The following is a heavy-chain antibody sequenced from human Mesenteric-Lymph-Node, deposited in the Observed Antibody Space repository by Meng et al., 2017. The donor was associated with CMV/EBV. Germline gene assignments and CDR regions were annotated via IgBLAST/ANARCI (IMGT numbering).Heavy chain of an antibody. D-gene: IGHD5-24*01. V-gene: IGHV3-33*06. CDR1: GFTFSNAW. J-gene: IGHJ4*02. Sequence: GESLKISCAASGFTFSNAWMSWVRQAPGKGLEWVAVIWYDGTNKDYADSVKGRFTISRDNSRNTLYLQMNSLRAEDTAVYYCAKMYGAGYNQPGWAIEDWGQGTLVTVSS. CDR3: AKMYGAGYNQPGWAIED. CDR2: IWYDGTNK.